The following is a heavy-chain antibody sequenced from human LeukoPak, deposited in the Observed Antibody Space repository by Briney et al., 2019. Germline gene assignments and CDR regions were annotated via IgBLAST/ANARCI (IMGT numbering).Heavy chain of an antibody. Sequence: GGSLRLSCAASGFTFSTYAMSWVRQAPGKGLEWVSSISGSGDYTYYAGSVKGRCTISRDNSKNTLYLQMNSLRAEDTAIYYCAKDRPNYYESNGHYYRRDGDYWGQGTLVTVSS. V-gene: IGHV3-23*01. D-gene: IGHD3-22*01. CDR3: AKDRPNYYESNGHYYRRDGDY. CDR1: GFTFSTYA. CDR2: ISGSGDYT. J-gene: IGHJ4*02.